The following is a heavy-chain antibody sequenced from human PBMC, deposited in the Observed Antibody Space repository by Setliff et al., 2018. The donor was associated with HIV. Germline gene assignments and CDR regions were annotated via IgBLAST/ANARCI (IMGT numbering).Heavy chain of an antibody. CDR3: ARDAFHSGSYYNDY. J-gene: IGHJ4*02. CDR1: GGSIISGGYY. CDR2: IYFTGKT. D-gene: IGHD3-10*01. V-gene: IGHV4-31*03. Sequence: PSETLSLTCSISGGSIISGGYYWSWIRQHPEKGLEWIGYIYFTGKTYYNPSLKSRVSISVDTSKDQFSLKLTSVTAADTAVYFCARDAFHSGSYYNDYWGQGIRVTVSS.